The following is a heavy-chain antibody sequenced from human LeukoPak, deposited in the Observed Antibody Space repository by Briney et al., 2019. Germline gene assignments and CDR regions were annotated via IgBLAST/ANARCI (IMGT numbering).Heavy chain of an antibody. J-gene: IGHJ3*02. V-gene: IGHV4-34*01. CDR2: INHSGST. CDR3: ARDLGLGGVDDAFDI. D-gene: IGHD2-21*01. Sequence: SETLSLTCAVYGGSFSGYYWSWIRQPPGKGLEWIGEINHSGSTNYNPSLKSRVTISVDTSKNQFSLKLSSVTAADTAVYYCARDLGLGGVDDAFDIWGQGTMVTVSS. CDR1: GGSFSGYY.